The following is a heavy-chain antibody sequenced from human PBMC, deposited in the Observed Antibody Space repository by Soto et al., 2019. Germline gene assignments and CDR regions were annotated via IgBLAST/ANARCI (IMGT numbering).Heavy chain of an antibody. J-gene: IGHJ4*02. D-gene: IGHD6-19*01. Sequence: QVPLVQSGDEVKKPATSVKVSCKTSGYTFTSHDLNWVRQAPGQGLEWMGWISGQNGKTNYAQKLQGIVTLTTDTSSATAYMELRSLTSDDTAVYYCARRAGQNNAFRGPFDNRGQGALDTVS. CDR3: ARRAGQNNAFRGPFDN. CDR2: ISGQNGKT. CDR1: GYTFTSHD. V-gene: IGHV1-18*04.